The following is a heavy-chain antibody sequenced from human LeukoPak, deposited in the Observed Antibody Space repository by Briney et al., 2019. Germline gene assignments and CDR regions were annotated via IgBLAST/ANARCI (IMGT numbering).Heavy chain of an antibody. J-gene: IGHJ3*02. D-gene: IGHD6-13*01. Sequence: GGSLRLSCAASGFTFYIYAMSWVRQAPGKGLEWVSAISGSGGNTYYADSVKGRFTLSRDNSKNTLYLQMNSLRAEDTAVYYCAKRDVAAAGTGAFDIWGQGTMVTVSA. CDR1: GFTFYIYA. CDR3: AKRDVAAAGTGAFDI. V-gene: IGHV3-23*01. CDR2: ISGSGGNT.